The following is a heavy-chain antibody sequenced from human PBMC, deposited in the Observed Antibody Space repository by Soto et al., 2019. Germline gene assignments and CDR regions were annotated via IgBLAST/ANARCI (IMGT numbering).Heavy chain of an antibody. CDR1: GGSFSGYS. CDR2: INHSGST. J-gene: IGHJ6*02. CDR3: ARTKGIAAAGKGMDV. V-gene: IGHV4-34*01. Sequence: PSETLSLTCAVYGGSFSGYSWSWIRQPPGKGLEWIGEINHSGSTNYNPSLKSRVTISVDTSKNQFSLKLSSVTAADTAVYYCARTKGIAAAGKGMDVWGQGTTVTVS. D-gene: IGHD6-13*01.